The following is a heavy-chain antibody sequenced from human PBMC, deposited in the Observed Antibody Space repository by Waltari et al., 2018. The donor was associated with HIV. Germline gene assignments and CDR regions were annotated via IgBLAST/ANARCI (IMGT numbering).Heavy chain of an antibody. CDR3: AKDWHDYGDYAGDAIDS. D-gene: IGHD4-17*01. Sequence: EVQLVESGGGLVQPGVSLRLSCGASGFAFRNYAMSWVRQAPGRGLEWVSALNGDGRKTYYADSVKGRFTISRDNAKNMLYLQMNSLRAEDTALYYCAKDWHDYGDYAGDAIDSWGQGTLVTVSS. J-gene: IGHJ4*02. V-gene: IGHV3-23*04. CDR2: LNGDGRKT. CDR1: GFAFRNYA.